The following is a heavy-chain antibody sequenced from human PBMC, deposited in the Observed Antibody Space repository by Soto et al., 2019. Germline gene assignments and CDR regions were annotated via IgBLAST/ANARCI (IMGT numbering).Heavy chain of an antibody. CDR3: AREDILGTRSFDY. D-gene: IGHD3-3*02. CDR1: GFTFSSYS. V-gene: IGHV3-48*02. CDR2: ISSGSKTI. Sequence: GGSLRLSCVASGFTFSSYSVNWVRQAPGKGLEWVSYISSGSKTIYYADSVKGRSTVSRDNAKNSQFLQMNSLRDDDTAVYYCAREDILGTRSFDYWGRGALVTVSS. J-gene: IGHJ4*02.